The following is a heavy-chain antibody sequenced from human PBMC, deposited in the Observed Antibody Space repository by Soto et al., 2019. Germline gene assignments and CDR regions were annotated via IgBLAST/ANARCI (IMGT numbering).Heavy chain of an antibody. CDR1: GFIFSNTW. CDR2: IYSGVISGNT. D-gene: IGHD6-13*01. Sequence: GGSLRLSCAASGFIFSNTWMSWVRQAPGKGLEWISVIYSGVISGNTYYADSVKGRFTISRDNSKNTLYLQMNSLRAEDTAVYYCARGGIAAAGTGKRFDPWGQGTLVTVSS. J-gene: IGHJ5*02. CDR3: ARGGIAAAGTGKRFDP. V-gene: IGHV3-66*01.